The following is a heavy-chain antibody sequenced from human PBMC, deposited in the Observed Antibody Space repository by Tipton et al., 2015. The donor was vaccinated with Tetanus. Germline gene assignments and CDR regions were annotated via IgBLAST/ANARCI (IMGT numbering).Heavy chain of an antibody. CDR3: ARGLIGSRSLGGMDV. CDR2: INHSGST. V-gene: IGHV4-34*01. D-gene: IGHD1-14*01. CDR1: GGSFSGYY. Sequence: GLVKPSETLSLTCAVYGGSFSGYYWSWIRQPPGKGLEWIGEINHSGSTNYNPSLKSRVTISVDTSKNQFSLKLSSVTAADTAVYYCARGLIGSRSLGGMDVWGQGTTVTVSS. J-gene: IGHJ6*02.